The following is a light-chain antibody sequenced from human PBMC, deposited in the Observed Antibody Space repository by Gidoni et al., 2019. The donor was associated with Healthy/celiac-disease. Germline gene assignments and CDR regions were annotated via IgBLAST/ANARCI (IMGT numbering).Light chain of an antibody. CDR1: QRISSW. J-gene: IGKJ1*01. Sequence: DIQLTQSPSTLSASVGDRVTITCRASQRISSWLAWYQQKPGKAPKLLIYKASSLESGVPSRCSGSGSGTEFTLTISSLQPDDFATYYCQQYNSYSTWTFGQGTKVEIK. CDR3: QQYNSYSTWT. CDR2: KAS. V-gene: IGKV1-5*03.